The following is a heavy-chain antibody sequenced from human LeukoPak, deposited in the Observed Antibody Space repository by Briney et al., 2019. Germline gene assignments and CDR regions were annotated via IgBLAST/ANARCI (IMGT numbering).Heavy chain of an antibody. Sequence: GGSLRLSCATSGFTFSSYEMTWVRQAPGKGLEWVSYISSSGSTIYYADSVKGRFTISRDNSKNTLYLQMNSLRAEDTAVYYCAKDMYYYDSSGYYYWGQGTLVTVSS. V-gene: IGHV3-48*03. CDR1: GFTFSSYE. CDR2: ISSSGSTI. CDR3: AKDMYYYDSSGYYY. D-gene: IGHD3-22*01. J-gene: IGHJ4*02.